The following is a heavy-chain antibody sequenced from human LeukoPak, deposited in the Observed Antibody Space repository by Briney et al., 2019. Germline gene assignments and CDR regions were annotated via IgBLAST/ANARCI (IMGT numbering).Heavy chain of an antibody. J-gene: IGHJ1*01. CDR3: ARDQSDSGSYSSWYFQH. Sequence: GAAVKVSCKASGYTFTSYGISWVRQAPGQGLEWMGWISFYKGNTNYAHKLQGRVTMTTDTSTSTAYMELRSLRSDDTAVYYCARDQSDSGSYSSWYFQHWGQGTLVTVSS. V-gene: IGHV1-18*01. CDR1: GYTFTSYG. D-gene: IGHD1-26*01. CDR2: ISFYKGNT.